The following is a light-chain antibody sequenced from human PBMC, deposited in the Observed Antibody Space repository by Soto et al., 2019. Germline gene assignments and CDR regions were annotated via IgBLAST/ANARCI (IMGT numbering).Light chain of an antibody. Sequence: EIVMTQSPATLSVSPGERATLSCRATQSVSSNLAWYQQKPGQAPRLLIYGASTRATGIPARFSGSGSGTEFTLTISSLLSEDFAVYYCQQYNNWLVTFGGGTKVEIK. CDR2: GAS. CDR3: QQYNNWLVT. CDR1: QSVSSN. V-gene: IGKV3-15*01. J-gene: IGKJ4*01.